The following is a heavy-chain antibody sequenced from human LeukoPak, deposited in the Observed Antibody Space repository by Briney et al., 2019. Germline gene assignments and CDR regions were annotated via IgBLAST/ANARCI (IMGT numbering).Heavy chain of an antibody. D-gene: IGHD6-13*01. V-gene: IGHV3-30*03. CDR1: GFTFSSYG. CDR3: ARLAGAAAGFGYDFDY. Sequence: PGRSLRLSCAASGFTFSSYGMHWVRQAPGKGLEWVAVISYGGSNKFYADSVKGRFTISRDNSKNTLYLQINSLRAEDTAVYFCARLAGAAAGFGYDFDYWGQGTMVTVSS. CDR2: ISYGGSNK. J-gene: IGHJ4*02.